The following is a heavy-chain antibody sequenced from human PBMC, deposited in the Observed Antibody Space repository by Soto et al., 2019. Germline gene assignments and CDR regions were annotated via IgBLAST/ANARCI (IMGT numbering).Heavy chain of an antibody. CDR2: INPSSGGT. J-gene: IGHJ4*02. V-gene: IGHV1-2*02. Sequence: ASVKVSCKASGYSFTDFYIHWVRQAPGQGLEWMGWINPSSGGTNYAQQFQGRVTLTRDTSISTACMELSSLTSDDTAVYHCARKGNAYDYWGQGTLVTVSS. CDR3: ARKGNAYDY. CDR1: GYSFTDFY. D-gene: IGHD1-1*01.